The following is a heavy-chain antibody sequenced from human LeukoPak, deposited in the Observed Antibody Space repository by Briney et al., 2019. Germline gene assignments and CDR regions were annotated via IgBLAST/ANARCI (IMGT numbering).Heavy chain of an antibody. Sequence: PGASVKVSCKASGGTFSSYAISWVRQAPGQGLEWMGGIIPIFGTANYAQKFQGRVTITADESTSTAYMELSSLRSEDTAVYYCARALGRYDSSGSAGYWGQGTLVTVSS. D-gene: IGHD3-22*01. CDR3: ARALGRYDSSGSAGY. J-gene: IGHJ4*02. CDR1: GGTFSSYA. CDR2: IIPIFGTA. V-gene: IGHV1-69*13.